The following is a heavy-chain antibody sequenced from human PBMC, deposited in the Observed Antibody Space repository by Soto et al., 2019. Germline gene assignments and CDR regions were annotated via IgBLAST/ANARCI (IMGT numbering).Heavy chain of an antibody. Sequence: ASVKVSCKASGYTFTSYGINWVRQAPGQGLEWMGWISAYNGNTNYAQKFQGRVTLTTDTSTSTAYMDLKSLNSDDTALYYCARGRSSSYRWGWFDPWGQGTLVTVSS. J-gene: IGHJ5*02. D-gene: IGHD6-13*01. V-gene: IGHV1-18*01. CDR3: ARGRSSSYRWGWFDP. CDR2: ISAYNGNT. CDR1: GYTFTSYG.